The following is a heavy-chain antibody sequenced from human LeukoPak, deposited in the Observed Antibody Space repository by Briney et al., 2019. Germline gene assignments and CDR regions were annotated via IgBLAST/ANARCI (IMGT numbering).Heavy chain of an antibody. CDR2: IIPILDIA. J-gene: IGHJ5*02. V-gene: IGHV1-69*04. CDR1: GGTFSSHA. D-gene: IGHD4-17*01. CDR3: ARDGSETEVTTDNWFDP. Sequence: GSSVKVSCKASGGTFSSHAISWVRQAPGQGPEWMGRIIPILDIANYAQKFQGRVTITADKSTSTAYMELSSLRSEDTAVYYCARDGSETEVTTDNWFDPWGQGTLVTVSS.